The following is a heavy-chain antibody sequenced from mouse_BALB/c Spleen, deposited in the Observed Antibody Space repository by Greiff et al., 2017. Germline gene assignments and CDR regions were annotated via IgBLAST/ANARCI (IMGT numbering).Heavy chain of an antibody. CDR1: GFTFSSYT. J-gene: IGHJ3*01. CDR2: ISNGGGST. CDR3: ARQATAAWFAY. D-gene: IGHD1-2*01. V-gene: IGHV5-12-2*01. Sequence: EVKLVESGGGLVQPGGSLKLSCAASGFTFSSYTMSWVRQTPEKRLEWVAYISNGGGSTYYPDTVKGRFTISRDNAKNTLYLQMSSLKSEDTAMYYCARQATAAWFAYWGQGTLVTVSA.